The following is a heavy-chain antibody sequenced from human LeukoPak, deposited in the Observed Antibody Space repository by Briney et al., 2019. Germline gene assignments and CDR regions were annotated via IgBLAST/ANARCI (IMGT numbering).Heavy chain of an antibody. V-gene: IGHV3-33*01. CDR2: IWYDGSSE. Sequence: GGSLRLSCAASGFTFSNFDMHWVRQAPGKGLEWVALIWYDGSSEYYADSVKGRFTISRDNSKNTLYLQMNSLRAEDTAVYYCARDHTSDDYLWGNYRHGDYFDYWGQGSLVTVSS. CDR1: GFTFSNFD. D-gene: IGHD3-16*02. J-gene: IGHJ4*02. CDR3: ARDHTSDDYLWGNYRHGDYFDY.